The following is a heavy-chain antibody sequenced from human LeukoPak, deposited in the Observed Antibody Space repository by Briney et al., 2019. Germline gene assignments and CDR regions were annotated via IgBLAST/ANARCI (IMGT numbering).Heavy chain of an antibody. CDR2: ISSGSSYI. J-gene: IGHJ4*02. Sequence: GGSLRLSCAASGFTFNSYSMNWVRQAPGKGLEWVSSISSGSSYIFYADSVKGRFTISRDNAKNSLYLQMNSLRAEDTAVYYCAREDGYSSSWYSDYWGQGTLVTVSS. CDR1: GFTFNSYS. D-gene: IGHD6-13*01. V-gene: IGHV3-21*04. CDR3: AREDGYSSSWYSDY.